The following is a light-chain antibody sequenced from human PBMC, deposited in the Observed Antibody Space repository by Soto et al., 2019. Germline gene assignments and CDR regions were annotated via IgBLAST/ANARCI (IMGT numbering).Light chain of an antibody. CDR3: QQYDNLPLT. Sequence: DIHMTPSPSTLSGSLRDRVTISCRASQTISSWLAWYQQKPGKAPKLLIYDASNLETGVPSRFSGSGSGTDFTFTISSLQPEDIATYYCQQYDNLPLTFGGGTKVDIK. J-gene: IGKJ4*01. CDR1: QTISSW. CDR2: DAS. V-gene: IGKV1-33*01.